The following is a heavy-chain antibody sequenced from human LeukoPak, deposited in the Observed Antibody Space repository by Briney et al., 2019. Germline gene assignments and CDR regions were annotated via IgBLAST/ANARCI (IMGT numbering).Heavy chain of an antibody. V-gene: IGHV4-34*01. Sequence: SETLSLTCAVYGGSFSGYYWSWIRQPPGKGLEWIGEINHSGSTNHNPSLKSRVTISVDTSKNQFSLKLSSVTAADTAVYYCARGLWNNYWGQGTLVTVSS. CDR1: GGSFSGYY. CDR3: ARGLWNNY. CDR2: INHSGST. D-gene: IGHD1/OR15-1a*01. J-gene: IGHJ4*02.